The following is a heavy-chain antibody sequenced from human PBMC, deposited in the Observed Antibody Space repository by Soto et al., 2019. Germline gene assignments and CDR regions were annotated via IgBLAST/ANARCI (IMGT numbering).Heavy chain of an antibody. CDR1: GFPLSNAW. CDR3: TTHSLLAAAGTRVFYYYYGMDV. D-gene: IGHD6-13*01. Sequence: GGSLTPSCAASGFPLSNAWMNWVRPAHGKGREWDGRIKSKTDGGTTDYAAPVKGRFTISRDDSKNTLYLQMNSLKTEDTAVYYCTTHSLLAAAGTRVFYYYYGMDVWGQGTTVTVSS. J-gene: IGHJ6*02. CDR2: IKSKTDGGTT. V-gene: IGHV3-15*07.